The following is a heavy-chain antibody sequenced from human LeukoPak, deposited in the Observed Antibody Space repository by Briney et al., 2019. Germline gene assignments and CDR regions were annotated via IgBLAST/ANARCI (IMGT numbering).Heavy chain of an antibody. V-gene: IGHV3-53*01. D-gene: IGHD3-3*01. Sequence: GGSLRLSCAASGFAVSNNYMSWVRQAPGKGLEWVSVIYSGGSTYYADSVKGRFTISRDNSKNTLYLQMNSLRAEDTAVYYCAKAVYDFWSGYPGWGMDVWGQGTTVTVSS. J-gene: IGHJ6*02. CDR1: GFAVSNNY. CDR3: AKAVYDFWSGYPGWGMDV. CDR2: IYSGGST.